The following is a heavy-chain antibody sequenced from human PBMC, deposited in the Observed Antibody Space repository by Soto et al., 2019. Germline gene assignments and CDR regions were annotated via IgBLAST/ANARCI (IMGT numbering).Heavy chain of an antibody. CDR2: ISGSGGST. D-gene: IGHD4-17*01. CDR3: ANLFYGDYGTNFDY. Sequence: EVQLLESGGGLVQPGGSLRLSCAASGFTFSSYAMSWVRQAPGKGLEWVSAISGSGGSTYYADSVKGRFTISRDNSKNTLYLQMNSLGAEDTAVYYCANLFYGDYGTNFDYWGQGTLVTVSS. J-gene: IGHJ4*02. V-gene: IGHV3-23*01. CDR1: GFTFSSYA.